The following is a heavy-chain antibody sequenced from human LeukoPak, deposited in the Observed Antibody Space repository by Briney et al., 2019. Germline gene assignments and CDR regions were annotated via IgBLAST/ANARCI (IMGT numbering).Heavy chain of an antibody. V-gene: IGHV3-7*03. J-gene: IGHJ4*02. CDR1: GFTFGTYW. CDR2: INQDGGEK. Sequence: GGSLRLSCAASGFTFGTYWMDWVRQAPGKGLEWVANINQDGGEKYYVDSVKGRLTISRDNAKNSLYLQMNSLRAEDTAVYYCSRSLEYWGQGTLVTVSS. CDR3: SRSLEY.